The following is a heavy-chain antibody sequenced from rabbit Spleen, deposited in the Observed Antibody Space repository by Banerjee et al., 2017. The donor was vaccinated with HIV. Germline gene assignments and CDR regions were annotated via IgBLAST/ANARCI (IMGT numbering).Heavy chain of an antibody. V-gene: IGHV1S45*01. Sequence: QEQLEESGGGLVKPGASLTLTCKASGFSFSSGYWISWVRQAPGKGLEWIAYISTWSATTDYASWAKGRFTISKTSSTTVTLQLTSLTAADTATYFCARDHYGGDVGEALVLWGPGTLVTVS. CDR1: GFSFSSGYW. CDR2: ISTWSATT. D-gene: IGHD4-2*01. J-gene: IGHJ4*01. CDR3: ARDHYGGDVGEALVL.